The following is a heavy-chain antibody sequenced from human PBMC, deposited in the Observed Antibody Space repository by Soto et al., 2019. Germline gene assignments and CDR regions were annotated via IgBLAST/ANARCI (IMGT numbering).Heavy chain of an antibody. D-gene: IGHD2-8*01. CDR3: ARRYAGNFDY. V-gene: IGHV4-59*01. CDR1: GGSISSYY. Sequence: QVQLQESGPGLVKPSETLSLTCTVSGGSISSYYWSWIRQPPGKGLEWIGYIYYSGSTNYHPSLKRRVPISVDTSKNQFSLKLSSVTAAETAVYYCARRYAGNFDYWGQGTLVTVSS. J-gene: IGHJ4*02. CDR2: IYYSGST.